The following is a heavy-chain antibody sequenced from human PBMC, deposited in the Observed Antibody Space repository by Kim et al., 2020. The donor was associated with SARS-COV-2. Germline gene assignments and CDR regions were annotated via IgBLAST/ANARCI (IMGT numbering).Heavy chain of an antibody. Sequence: ASVKVSCKASGYTFTSYGISWVRQAPGQGLEGMGWISAYNGNTNYAQKLQGRVTMTTDTSTSTAYMELRSLRSDDTAVYYCARVQGDYVWGSYRYTGAFDIWGQGTMVTVSS. CDR3: ARVQGDYVWGSYRYTGAFDI. D-gene: IGHD3-16*02. V-gene: IGHV1-18*01. J-gene: IGHJ3*02. CDR1: GYTFTSYG. CDR2: ISAYNGNT.